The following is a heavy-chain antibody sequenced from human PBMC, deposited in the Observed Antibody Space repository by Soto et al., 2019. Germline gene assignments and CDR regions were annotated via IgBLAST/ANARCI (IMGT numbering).Heavy chain of an antibody. D-gene: IGHD2-15*01. Sequence: SGPTLVNPTQTLTLTCTSSGFSLSTSGMRVSWIRQPPGKALEWLARIDWDDDKFYNTSLKTRLTISKDSSKNQVVLTMTNMDPVATATYYCARMFHCRGGTRTFDYWGQGHLVTVSP. CDR2: IDWDDDK. V-gene: IGHV2-70*04. CDR1: GFSLSTSGMR. CDR3: ARMFHCRGGTRTFDY. J-gene: IGHJ4*02.